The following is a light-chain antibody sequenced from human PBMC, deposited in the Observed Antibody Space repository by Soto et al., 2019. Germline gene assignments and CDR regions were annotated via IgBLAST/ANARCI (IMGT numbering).Light chain of an antibody. V-gene: IGKV1-39*01. CDR3: HQTYSDIS. CDR2: GAS. CDR1: RTINTY. J-gene: IGKJ4*01. Sequence: DVRMTQTPSSLSASVGDTITITCRASRTINTYLNWFQQKPGEPPRLLIYGASTLHDGVPSRFSGSGSGAEFTLTISGLQPEDFASYHCHQTYSDISFGGGTKV.